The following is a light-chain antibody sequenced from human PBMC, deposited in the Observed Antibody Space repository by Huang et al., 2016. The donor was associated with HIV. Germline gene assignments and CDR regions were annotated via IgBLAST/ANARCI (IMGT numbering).Light chain of an antibody. CDR2: GAS. J-gene: IGKJ3*01. CDR1: QSVTKY. Sequence: DIQMTQSPSSLSASVGDRVTITCRATQSVTKYLNWYQQKPGKAPKLLIYGASGLQTGVPSRFSGSGSGTDFTLTISSLQPEDFATYYCQQSSSPPPTFGPGTKVDIK. CDR3: QQSSSPPPT. V-gene: IGKV1-39*01.